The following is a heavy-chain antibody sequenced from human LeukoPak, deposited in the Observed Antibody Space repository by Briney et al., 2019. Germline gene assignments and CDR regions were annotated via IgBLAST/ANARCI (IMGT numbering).Heavy chain of an antibody. CDR1: GFTFSSYA. J-gene: IGHJ4*02. CDR3: VRSNSSGYYLKYYSDY. D-gene: IGHD3-22*01. Sequence: PGRSLRLSCAASGFTFSSYAMHWVRQAPGKGLERVAVISYGGSNKYYADSVKGRFTISRDNSKNTLYLQMNSLRAEDTAVYYCVRSNSSGYYLKYYSDYWGQGTLVTVSS. V-gene: IGHV3-30-3*01. CDR2: ISYGGSNK.